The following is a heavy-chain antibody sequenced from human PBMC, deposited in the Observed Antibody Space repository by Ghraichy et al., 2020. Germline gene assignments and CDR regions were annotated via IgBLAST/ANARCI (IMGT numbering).Heavy chain of an antibody. CDR2: INSDGSST. V-gene: IGHV3-74*01. D-gene: IGHD3-10*01. CDR1: GFTFSSYW. J-gene: IGHJ4*02. CDR3: ARDTLHYYGSGTYEGMGIDY. Sequence: GGSLRLSCAASGFTFSSYWMHWVRQAPGKGLVWVSRINSDGSSTAYADSVKGRFTISRDNAKNTLYLQMNRLRAEDTAVYYCARDTLHYYGSGTYEGMGIDYWGQGNLVTVSS.